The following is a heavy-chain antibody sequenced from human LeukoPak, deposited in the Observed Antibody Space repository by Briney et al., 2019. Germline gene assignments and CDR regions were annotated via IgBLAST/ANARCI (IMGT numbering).Heavy chain of an antibody. CDR1: GGSFSGYY. CDR3: ARRYQYYYYMDV. Sequence: SETLSLTCAVYGGSFSGYYWSWIRQPPGKGLEWIGEINHSGSTNYNPSLKSRVTISVDTSKNQFSLKLSSVTAADTAVYYCARRYQYYYYMDVWGKGTTVTISS. V-gene: IGHV4-34*01. J-gene: IGHJ6*03. D-gene: IGHD2-2*01. CDR2: INHSGST.